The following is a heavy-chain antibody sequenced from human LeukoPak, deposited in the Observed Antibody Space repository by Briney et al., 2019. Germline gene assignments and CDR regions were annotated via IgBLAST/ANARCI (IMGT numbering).Heavy chain of an antibody. CDR2: IIPIFGTA. J-gene: IGHJ5*02. Sequence: SVKVSCKASGGTFSSYAISWVRQAPGQGLEWMGGIIPIFGTANYAQKFQGRVTMTADESTSTAYMELSSLRSEDTTVYYCAREQVGDYGDYEVVWFDPWGQGTLVTVSS. CDR1: GGTFSSYA. D-gene: IGHD4-17*01. CDR3: AREQVGDYGDYEVVWFDP. V-gene: IGHV1-69*13.